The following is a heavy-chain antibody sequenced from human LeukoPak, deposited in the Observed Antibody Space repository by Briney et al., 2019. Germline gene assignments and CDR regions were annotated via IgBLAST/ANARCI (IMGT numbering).Heavy chain of an antibody. V-gene: IGHV3-23*01. CDR1: GFTFSIYA. D-gene: IGHD3-16*01. CDR3: AKSGRGVMITFGGVDY. J-gene: IGHJ4*02. Sequence: GGSLRLSCAASGFTFSIYAMSCVRQAPGKGVEWVSAISGSGGSTYYADSVKGRFTISRDNSKNTLYLQMNSLRAEDTAVYYCAKSGRGVMITFGGVDYWGQGTLVTVSS. CDR2: ISGSGGST.